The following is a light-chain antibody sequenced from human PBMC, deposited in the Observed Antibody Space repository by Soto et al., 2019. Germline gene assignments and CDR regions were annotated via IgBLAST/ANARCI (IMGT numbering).Light chain of an antibody. CDR1: QSVSSY. Sequence: EIVLTQSPATLSLSPGERATLSCRASQSVSSYLAWYQQKPGQAPRLLIYDASNRATGIPARFSVSGSGTDFPLTISSLEPEDFAVYYCQQRSNWPPFTFGPGTKVDIK. CDR3: QQRSNWPPFT. V-gene: IGKV3-11*01. J-gene: IGKJ3*01. CDR2: DAS.